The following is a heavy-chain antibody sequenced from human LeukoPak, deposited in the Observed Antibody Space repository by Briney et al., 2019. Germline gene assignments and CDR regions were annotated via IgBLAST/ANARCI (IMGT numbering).Heavy chain of an antibody. Sequence: IGWVRQMPGKGLEWMGIIYPGDSDIRYSPSFQGQVTISADKSISTAYLQWSSLKASDTAMYYCARLKYSSSPSYFDYWGQGTLATVSS. D-gene: IGHD6-6*01. V-gene: IGHV5-51*01. CDR3: ARLKYSSSPSYFDY. CDR2: IYPGDSDI. J-gene: IGHJ4*02.